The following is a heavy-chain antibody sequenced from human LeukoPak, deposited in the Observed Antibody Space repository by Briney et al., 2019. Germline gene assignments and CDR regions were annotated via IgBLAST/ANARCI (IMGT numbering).Heavy chain of an antibody. CDR3: ARGMVRGVLDAFDI. V-gene: IGHV4-59*01. CDR1: GGSISSYY. J-gene: IGHJ3*02. CDR2: IYYSGST. D-gene: IGHD3-10*01. Sequence: SETLSLTCTVSGGSISSYYWSWIRQPPGKGLEWIGYIYYSGSTNYNPSLKSRVTISVDTSKNQFSLKLSSVTAADTAVYYCARGMVRGVLDAFDIWGQGTMATVSS.